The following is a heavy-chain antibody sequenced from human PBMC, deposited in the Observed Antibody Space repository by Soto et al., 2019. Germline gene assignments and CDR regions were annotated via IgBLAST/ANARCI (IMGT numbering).Heavy chain of an antibody. D-gene: IGHD2-8*01. CDR2: ISAYNGNT. CDR1: GYTFTSYG. Sequence: QVQLVQSGAEVKKPGASVKVSCKASGYTFTSYGISWVRQAPGQGLEWMGWISAYNGNTNYAQKLQGRVTMTTDTSTSTAYMELMSLRSDDTAVYYCARDDLPNPRFGWFDPWGQGTLVTVSS. J-gene: IGHJ5*02. CDR3: ARDDLPNPRFGWFDP. V-gene: IGHV1-18*01.